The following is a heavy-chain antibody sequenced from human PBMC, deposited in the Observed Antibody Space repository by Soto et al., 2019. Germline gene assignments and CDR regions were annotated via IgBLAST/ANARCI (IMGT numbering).Heavy chain of an antibody. D-gene: IGHD4-17*01. J-gene: IGHJ4*02. CDR3: ARSSKDYGDYG. CDR1: AFTVGYNY. CDR2: IYSNGDT. V-gene: IGHV3-66*01. Sequence: EVQLVESGGGLVQPGGSLRLSCAASAFTVGYNYMSWVRQVPGTGLAWESVIYSNGDTDHADSVKGRFIISRDNSKNTVYLQMNSLRAEDTAVYYCARSSKDYGDYGWGQGTLVTVST.